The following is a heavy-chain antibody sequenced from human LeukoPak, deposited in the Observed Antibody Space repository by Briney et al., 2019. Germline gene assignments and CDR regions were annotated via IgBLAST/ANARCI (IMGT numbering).Heavy chain of an antibody. CDR1: GFTFSSYW. J-gene: IGHJ4*02. Sequence: GGSLRLSCAASGFTFSSYWMSWVRQAPGKGLEWVANIKQDGSGKYYVDSVKGRFTISRDNAKNSLYLQMNSLRAEDTAVYYCARLPEYYYDSSGFDYWGQGTLVTVSS. D-gene: IGHD3-22*01. CDR3: ARLPEYYYDSSGFDY. V-gene: IGHV3-7*01. CDR2: IKQDGSGK.